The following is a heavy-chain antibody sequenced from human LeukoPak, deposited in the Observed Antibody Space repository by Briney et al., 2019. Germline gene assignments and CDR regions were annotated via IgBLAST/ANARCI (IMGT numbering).Heavy chain of an antibody. J-gene: IGHJ5*02. CDR1: GYTFTGYY. CDR2: INPNSGGT. Sequence: ASVKVSCKASGYTFTGYYMHWVRQAPGQGLEWMGWINPNSGGTNYAQKLQGRVTMTTDTSTSTAYMELRSLRSDDTAVYYCARDRIGSSGWYVSPKGRGKGPNWFDPWGQGTLVTVSS. D-gene: IGHD6-19*01. V-gene: IGHV1-2*02. CDR3: ARDRIGSSGWYVSPKGRGKGPNWFDP.